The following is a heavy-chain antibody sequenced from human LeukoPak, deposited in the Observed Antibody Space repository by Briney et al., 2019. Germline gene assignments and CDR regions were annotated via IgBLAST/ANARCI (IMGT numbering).Heavy chain of an antibody. CDR2: IIPIFGTA. V-gene: IGHV1-69*05. CDR3: ARDLSRYCSSTSCYGGWFDP. J-gene: IGHJ5*02. D-gene: IGHD2-2*01. CDR1: GGTFSSYA. Sequence: SVKVSCKASGGTFSSYAISWVRQAPGQGLEWMGGIIPIFGTANYAQKFQGRVTITTDESTSTAYMELSSLRSEDTAVYYCARDLSRYCSSTSCYGGWFDPWGQGTLVTVSS.